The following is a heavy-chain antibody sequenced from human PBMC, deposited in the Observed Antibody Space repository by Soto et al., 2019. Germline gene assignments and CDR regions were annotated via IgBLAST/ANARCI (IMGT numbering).Heavy chain of an antibody. CDR2: IIAIYGTA. Sequence: ASVKVSCKASGGTFSSYAISWVRQAPGQELEWMGGIIAIYGTANYAQKFQGRATITADKSTSTAYMELSSLRYEDTDVYYCASDLFYSNSQGAAYYYYGMEVWGQGTTVTVSS. D-gene: IGHD4-4*01. V-gene: IGHV1-69*06. CDR3: ASDLFYSNSQGAAYYYYGMEV. J-gene: IGHJ6*01. CDR1: GGTFSSYA.